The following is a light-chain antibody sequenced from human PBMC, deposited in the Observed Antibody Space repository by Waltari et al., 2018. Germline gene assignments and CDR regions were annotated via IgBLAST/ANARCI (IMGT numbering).Light chain of an antibody. V-gene: IGLV2-23*01. CDR3: CSYAGSSTLL. CDR1: SRAVGSYNP. Sequence: QSALTQPASVSGSPGQSITVSCTGPSRAVGSYNPFSWYQQHPGKAPKLLIYEGSKRPSGVSNRFSGSKSGNTASLTISGLQAEDEADYYCCSYAGSSTLLFGGGTKVTVL. CDR2: EGS. J-gene: IGLJ2*01.